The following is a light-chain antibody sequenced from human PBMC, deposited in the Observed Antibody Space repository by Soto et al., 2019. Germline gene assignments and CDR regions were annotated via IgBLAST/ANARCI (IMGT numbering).Light chain of an antibody. V-gene: IGLV2-14*01. Sequence: QSALTQPASVSRSPGQSIAISWTGTSSDVGGYNYVSWYQQHPGKTPNLMIYDVSNRPSGVSNRFSGSKSGNTASLTISGLQAEDEADYYCSSYTSSSTWVFGGGTKLTVL. CDR1: SSDVGGYNY. CDR2: DVS. J-gene: IGLJ3*02. CDR3: SSYTSSSTWV.